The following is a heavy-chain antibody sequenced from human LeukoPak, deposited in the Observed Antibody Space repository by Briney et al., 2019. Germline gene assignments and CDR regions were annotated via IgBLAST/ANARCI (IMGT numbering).Heavy chain of an antibody. CDR2: IYTSGGT. V-gene: IGHV4-4*09. Sequence: SETLSLTCTVSGGSISSYYWSWIRQPPGKGLEWIGYIYTSGGTNYNPSLKSRVTISVDTSKNQFSLKLSSVTAADTAVYYCARVRYDFWSGYPFVDPWGQGTLVTVSS. CDR1: GGSISSYY. J-gene: IGHJ5*02. D-gene: IGHD3-3*01. CDR3: ARVRYDFWSGYPFVDP.